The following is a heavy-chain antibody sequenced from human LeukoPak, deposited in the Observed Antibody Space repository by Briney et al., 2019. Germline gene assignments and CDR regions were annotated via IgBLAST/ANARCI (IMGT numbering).Heavy chain of an antibody. V-gene: IGHV1-46*01. Sequence: ASVRVSCKASGYTFTSEYMHWGRQAPGRGGEWRGIINPSCSSTSYEQTFQGRVTMTSDTSTSTVYMELSSLRSEDTAVYYCARNIERIAARAVYFDYWGQGTLVTVSS. D-gene: IGHD6-6*01. CDR2: INPSCSST. J-gene: IGHJ4*02. CDR3: ARNIERIAARAVYFDY. CDR1: GYTFTSEY.